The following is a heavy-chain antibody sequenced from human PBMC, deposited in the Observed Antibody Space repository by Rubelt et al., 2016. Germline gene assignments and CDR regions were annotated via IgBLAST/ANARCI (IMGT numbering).Heavy chain of an antibody. CDR1: GGSISSYY. CDR2: IYYSGST. Sequence: QLQLQESGPGLVKPSETLSLTCTVSGGSISSYYWSWIRQPPGKGLEWIGYIYYSGSTNYTPSLKGRVPISVVPSKNRFSLMLSSWTAADTAVYYCAGRGMVATADYYYYYGMDVWGQGTTVTVSS. J-gene: IGHJ6*02. D-gene: IGHD5-12*01. V-gene: IGHV4-59*08. CDR3: AGRGMVATADYYYYYGMDV.